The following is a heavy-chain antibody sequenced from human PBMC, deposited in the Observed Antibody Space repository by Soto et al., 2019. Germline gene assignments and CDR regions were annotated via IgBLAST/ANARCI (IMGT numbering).Heavy chain of an antibody. D-gene: IGHD3-10*01. CDR1: GFTFSSYW. Sequence: EVQLVESGGGLVQPGGSLRLSCAASGFTFSSYWMHWVRQAPGKGLVWVSRIKTDGSSTNYADSVKGRFTISRDNAKNTVYLQMNSLRAEDPAVFYCARGVRVHDGVDVWCQGTVVTVSS. J-gene: IGHJ3*01. CDR2: IKTDGSST. V-gene: IGHV3-74*01. CDR3: ARGVRVHDGVDV.